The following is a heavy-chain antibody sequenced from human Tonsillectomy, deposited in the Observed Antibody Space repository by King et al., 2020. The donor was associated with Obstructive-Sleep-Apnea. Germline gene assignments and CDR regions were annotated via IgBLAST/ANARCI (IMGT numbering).Heavy chain of an antibody. CDR1: GYTFTGYY. CDR2: INPYSGGP. Sequence: QLVQSGAEVKKPGASVKVSCKASGYTFTGYYMHWVRQAPGQGLEWMGWINPYSGGPNYAQNFQGRVTMTRDTAISTAYMELSRLRSDDTAVYYCATVAIATATYYFDYWGQGTLVTVSS. D-gene: IGHD4-17*01. J-gene: IGHJ4*02. CDR3: ATVAIATATYYFDY. V-gene: IGHV1-2*02.